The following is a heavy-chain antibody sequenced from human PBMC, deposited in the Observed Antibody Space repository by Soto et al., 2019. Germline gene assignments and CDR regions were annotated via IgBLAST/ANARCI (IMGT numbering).Heavy chain of an antibody. CDR1: GGSISSYY. D-gene: IGHD1-26*01. CDR2: IYYSGST. CDR3: ARAQWELLPFDY. Sequence: SETLSLTCTVSGGSISSYYWSWIRQPPGKGLEWIGYIYYSGSTNHNPSLKSRVTISVDTSKNQFSLKLSSVTAADTAVYYCARAQWELLPFDYWGQGTLVTVSS. V-gene: IGHV4-59*01. J-gene: IGHJ4*02.